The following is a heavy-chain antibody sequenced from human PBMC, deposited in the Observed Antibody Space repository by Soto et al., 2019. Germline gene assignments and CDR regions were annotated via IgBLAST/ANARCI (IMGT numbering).Heavy chain of an antibody. CDR1: GFSFSSYT. J-gene: IGHJ5*01. V-gene: IGHV3-21*06. CDR3: ARAHEVAWFDS. Sequence: GSLRLSCTASGFSFSSYTMNCVRQAPWKGLQWVASITNRGTHTYSADSVKGRFTISRDNDKNSLYLQMNNLRAEDTATYYCARAHEVAWFDSWGLGTIVTVSA. D-gene: IGHD2-15*01. CDR2: ITNRGTHT.